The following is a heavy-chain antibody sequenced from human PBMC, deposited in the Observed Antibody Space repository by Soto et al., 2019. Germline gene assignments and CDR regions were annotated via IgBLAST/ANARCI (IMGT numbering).Heavy chain of an antibody. J-gene: IGHJ6*02. CDR1: GFSFSSYF. Sequence: EVQLVESGGGSVQPGGSLRLSCAASGFSFSSYFMAWVRQAPGEGLVSVSHVPGDGSRASYADSVRGRFTISRDNAKNTLYLQMDSLRDEVTAIYYCARENGYSWEVWGQGTTVTVSS. CDR2: VPGDGSRA. D-gene: IGHD1-26*01. CDR3: ARENGYSWEV. V-gene: IGHV3-74*01.